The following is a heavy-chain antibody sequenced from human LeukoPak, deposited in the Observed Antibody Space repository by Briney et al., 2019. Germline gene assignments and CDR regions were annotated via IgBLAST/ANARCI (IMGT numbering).Heavy chain of an antibody. CDR1: GGSISSGSYS. Sequence: SETLSLTCAVSGGSISSGSYSWSWIRQPPGKGLEWIGYIYPRGSTYYNPSLKGRVILSLDKSANQFSLNLSSVTAADTAVYYCARFSPRAMGNYLDFWGQGTLVTVSS. CDR3: ARFSPRAMGNYLDF. CDR2: IYPRGST. D-gene: IGHD7-27*01. V-gene: IGHV4-30-2*01. J-gene: IGHJ4*02.